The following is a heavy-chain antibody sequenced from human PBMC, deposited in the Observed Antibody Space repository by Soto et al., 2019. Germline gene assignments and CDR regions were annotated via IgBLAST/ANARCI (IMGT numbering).Heavy chain of an antibody. CDR1: GGSISSGDYY. J-gene: IGHJ6*02. CDR3: AGLRFLEWLGYYYYYGMDV. Sequence: SETLSLTCTVSGGSISSGDYYWSWIRQPPVKGLEWIGYIYYSGSTYYNPSLKSRVTISVDTSKNQFSLKLSSVTAADTAVYYCAGLRFLEWLGYYYYYGMDVWGQGTTVTVSS. D-gene: IGHD3-3*01. CDR2: IYYSGST. V-gene: IGHV4-30-4*01.